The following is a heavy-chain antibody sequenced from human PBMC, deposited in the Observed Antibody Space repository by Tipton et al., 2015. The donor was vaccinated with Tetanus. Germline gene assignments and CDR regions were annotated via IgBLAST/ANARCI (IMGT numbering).Heavy chain of an antibody. CDR1: KFSFSRHS. CDR3: AREDGGPTLDYFDS. Sequence: SLRLSCAASKFSFSRHSMNWVRQAPGKGLEWVAVITFDGGTKYYADSVKGRFTLSRDNSQNTLYLQMNSLKVEDTAVYYCAREDGGPTLDYFDSWGQGALVIVSS. V-gene: IGHV3-30*03. J-gene: IGHJ4*02. D-gene: IGHD3-16*01. CDR2: ITFDGGTK.